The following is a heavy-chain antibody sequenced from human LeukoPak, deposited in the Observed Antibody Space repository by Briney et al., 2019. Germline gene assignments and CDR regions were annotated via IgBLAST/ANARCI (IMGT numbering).Heavy chain of an antibody. V-gene: IGHV4-4*02. CDR2: IYHSGST. Sequence: SGTLSLTCAVSGGSISSSNWWSWVRQPPGKGLEWIGEIYHSGSTNYNPSLKSRVTISVDKSKNQFSLKLSSVTAADTAVYYCARDWYYSPVSHAFDIWGQGTMVTVSS. CDR3: ARDWYYSPVSHAFDI. CDR1: GGSISSSNW. D-gene: IGHD2-8*01. J-gene: IGHJ3*02.